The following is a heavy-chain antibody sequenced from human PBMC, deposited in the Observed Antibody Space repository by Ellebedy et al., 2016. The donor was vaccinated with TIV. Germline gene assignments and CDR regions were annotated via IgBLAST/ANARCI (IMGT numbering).Heavy chain of an antibody. CDR2: ISFDGSNK. J-gene: IGHJ4*02. V-gene: IGHV3-30-3*01. CDR3: ARGRYSGSYLPFDY. CDR1: GFTFSTYV. D-gene: IGHD1-26*01. Sequence: GESLKISCAASGFTFSTYVIHWVRQAPGKGLEWVALISFDGSNKYYADSVKGRFTISRDNAKNSLYLQMNSLRAEDTAVYYCARGRYSGSYLPFDYWGQGTLVTVSS.